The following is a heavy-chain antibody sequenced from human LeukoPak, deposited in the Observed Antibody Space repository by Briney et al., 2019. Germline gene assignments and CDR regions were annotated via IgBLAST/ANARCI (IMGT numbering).Heavy chain of an antibody. V-gene: IGHV3-74*01. D-gene: IGHD2-15*01. CDR3: VIDLGDYNDF. J-gene: IGHJ4*02. Sequence: GGSLRLSCAVSGITFSSYWMHWVRQDPGRGLLWVSRINTQGTYTNYADSVKGRFTISRDNAQNTLYLQMSSLRADDTAVYYCVIDLGDYNDFWGQGTLVSVSS. CDR2: INTQGTYT. CDR1: GITFSSYW.